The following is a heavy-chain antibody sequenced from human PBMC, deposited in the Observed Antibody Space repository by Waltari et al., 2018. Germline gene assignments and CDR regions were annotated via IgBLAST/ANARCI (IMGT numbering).Heavy chain of an antibody. D-gene: IGHD2-2*01. CDR1: GFTFGTYW. J-gene: IGHJ4*01. V-gene: IGHV3-7*01. CDR2: IKDDGGWK. Sequence: DVQLVESGGGLVQPEGSLRLSCVASGFTFGTYWMSWARQAPGKGLEWVANIKDDGGWKNYRNSVKGRFTGARDNAKNALFLQMNSLRAEDTAVYFWARGSKYPYVWGHGTRVTVSS. CDR3: ARGSKYPYV.